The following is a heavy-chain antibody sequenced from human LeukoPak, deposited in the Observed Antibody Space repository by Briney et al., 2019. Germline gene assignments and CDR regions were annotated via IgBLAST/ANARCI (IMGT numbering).Heavy chain of an antibody. V-gene: IGHV4-59*08. CDR3: ARSITISRNVFDP. Sequence: SETLSLTCTVSGGSISSYYWSWLRQPPGKGLEWIGFIYYSGTTNYNPSLKSRGSISVDTPKNQFSLKLSSVTAADTAVYYCARSITISRNVFDPWGQGTLVTVSS. CDR1: GGSISSYY. J-gene: IGHJ5*02. D-gene: IGHD3-3*01. CDR2: IYYSGTT.